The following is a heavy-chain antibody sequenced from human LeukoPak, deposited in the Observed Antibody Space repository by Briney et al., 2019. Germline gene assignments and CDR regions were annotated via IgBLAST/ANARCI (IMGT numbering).Heavy chain of an antibody. V-gene: IGHV3-7*05. D-gene: IGHD3-22*01. J-gene: IGHJ4*02. CDR3: ARSTYYYDSSGYLC. CDR2: IKQDGSEK. Sequence: GGSLRLSCAASGFTFSSYWMSWVRQAPGKGLEWVANIKQDGSEKYYVDSVKGRFTISRDNAKDSLYLQMNSLRAEDTAVYYCARSTYYYDSSGYLCWGQGTLVTVSS. CDR1: GFTFSSYW.